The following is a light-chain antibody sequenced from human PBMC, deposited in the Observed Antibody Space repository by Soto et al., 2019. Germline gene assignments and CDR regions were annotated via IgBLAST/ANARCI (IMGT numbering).Light chain of an antibody. CDR3: SSYAGSNNWV. CDR1: SSDVGNYKY. Sequence: QSALTQSPSPSGSPGQSVTISCTGTSSDVGNYKYVSWYQQHPGKAPKLMIYEVSKRPSGVPDRFSGSKSGNTASLTVSGLQAEDEADYYCSSYAGSNNWVFGGGTQLTVL. CDR2: EVS. J-gene: IGLJ3*02. V-gene: IGLV2-8*01.